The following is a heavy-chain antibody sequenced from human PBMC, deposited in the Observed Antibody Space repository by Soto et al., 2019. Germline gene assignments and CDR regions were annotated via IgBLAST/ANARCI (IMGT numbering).Heavy chain of an antibody. V-gene: IGHV3-33*01. CDR3: ARDILRLRPSFDL. J-gene: IGHJ2*01. Sequence: VQLVESGGGVVQPGRSLRLSCAASGFTFSSYGMHWVRQAPGKGLEWVAVVWYDGSNKYYADSVKGRFTISRDNSKNPLYLQMNSLRAEDTAVYYCARDILRLRPSFDLWGRGTLVTVSS. CDR1: GFTFSSYG. CDR2: VWYDGSNK. D-gene: IGHD3-3*01.